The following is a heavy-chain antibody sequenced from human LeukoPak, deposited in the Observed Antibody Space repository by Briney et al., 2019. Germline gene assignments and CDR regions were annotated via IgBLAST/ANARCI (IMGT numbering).Heavy chain of an antibody. CDR3: AKDLAASGTRWFDP. CDR1: GFTFNSYG. CDR2: TRDDGRDE. J-gene: IGHJ5*02. Sequence: AGSLRLSCTASGFTFNSYGMHWVRQAPGKGLEWVAFTRDDGRDEYYADSVKGRFTISRDNSKNMLYLQMNSLRVDDTAMYYCAKDLAASGTRWFDPWGQGTLVTVSS. D-gene: IGHD6-13*01. V-gene: IGHV3-30*02.